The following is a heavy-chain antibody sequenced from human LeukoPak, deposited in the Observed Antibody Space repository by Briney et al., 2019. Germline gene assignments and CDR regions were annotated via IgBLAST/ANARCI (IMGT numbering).Heavy chain of an antibody. CDR2: IYYSGST. J-gene: IGHJ6*03. Sequence: SETLSLTCTVSGGSISSSSYYWGWIRQPPGKGLEWTGSIYYSGSTYYNPSLKSRVTISVDTSKNQFSLKLSSVTAADTAVYYCARRTAMVDYYYMDVWGKGTTVTVSS. CDR3: ARRTAMVDYYYMDV. CDR1: GGSISSSSYY. V-gene: IGHV4-39*01. D-gene: IGHD5-18*01.